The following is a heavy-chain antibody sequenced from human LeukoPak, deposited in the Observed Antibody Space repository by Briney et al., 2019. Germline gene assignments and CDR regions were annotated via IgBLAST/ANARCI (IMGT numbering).Heavy chain of an antibody. J-gene: IGHJ4*02. CDR3: ASYYGSGSERNFDY. CDR2: IYYSGST. CDR1: GGSISSSSYY. V-gene: IGHV4-39*01. D-gene: IGHD3-10*01. Sequence: MPSETLSLTFTVSGGSISSSSYYWGWIRQPPGKGLECIGSIYYSGSTYYNPSLKSRVTISVDTSKNQFSLKLSSVTAADTAVYYCASYYGSGSERNFDYWGQGTLVTVSS.